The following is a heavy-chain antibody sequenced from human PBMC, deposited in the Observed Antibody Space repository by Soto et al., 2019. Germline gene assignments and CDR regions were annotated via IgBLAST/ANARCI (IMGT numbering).Heavy chain of an antibody. V-gene: IGHV4-38-2*02. CDR2: IYQSGST. CDR3: ARDRNPSSGYYYFDY. Sequence: PSETLSLTCAVSGYSISGNYYWGWIRQPPGKGLEWIGSIYQSGSTYYNPSLKSRVTISVDTSKNQFSLKLSSVTAADTAVYYCARDRNPSSGYYYFDYWGQGTLVTVSS. CDR1: GYSISGNYY. J-gene: IGHJ4*02. D-gene: IGHD3-22*01.